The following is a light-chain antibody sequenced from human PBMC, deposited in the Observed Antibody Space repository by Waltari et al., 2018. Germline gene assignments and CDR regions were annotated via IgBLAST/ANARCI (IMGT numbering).Light chain of an antibody. Sequence: EIVMTQSPATLSVSPGETATLSGRASQRVSSNLAWYQQKPGQGPRLLIFGASTRATAIPPRFSGSGSGTEFTLTISGLHSEDFAVYYCQQYNDWVTFGQGTRLDIK. CDR3: QQYNDWVT. CDR2: GAS. V-gene: IGKV3-15*01. J-gene: IGKJ5*01. CDR1: QRVSSN.